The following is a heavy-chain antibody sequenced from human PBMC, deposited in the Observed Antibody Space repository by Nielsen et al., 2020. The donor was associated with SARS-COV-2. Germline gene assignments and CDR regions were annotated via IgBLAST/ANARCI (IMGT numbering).Heavy chain of an antibody. CDR1: GFTFSSYG. CDR2: IRYDGSNK. CDR3: ARDTYSGYDYGDY. J-gene: IGHJ4*02. Sequence: GGSLRLSCAASGFTFSSYGMHWVRQAPGKGLEWVAVIRYDGSNKYYADSVKGRFTISRDNSKNTLYLQMNSLRAEDTAVYYCARDTYSGYDYGDYWGQGTLVTVSS. D-gene: IGHD5-12*01. V-gene: IGHV3-33*01.